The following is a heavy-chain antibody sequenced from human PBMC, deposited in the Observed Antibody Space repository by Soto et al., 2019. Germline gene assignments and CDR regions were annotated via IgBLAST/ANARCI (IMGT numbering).Heavy chain of an antibody. V-gene: IGHV1-69*01. CDR2: TA. CDR3: ARDLVGDQYYYYYGMDV. J-gene: IGHJ6*02. D-gene: IGHD4-17*01. Sequence: TANYAQKFQGRVTITADESTSTAYMELSSLRSEDTAVYYCARDLVGDQYYYYYGMDVWGQGTTVTVSS.